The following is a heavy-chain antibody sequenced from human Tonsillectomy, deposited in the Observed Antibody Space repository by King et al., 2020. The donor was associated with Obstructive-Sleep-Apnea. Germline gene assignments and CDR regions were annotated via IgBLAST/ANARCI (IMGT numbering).Heavy chain of an antibody. D-gene: IGHD6-19*01. V-gene: IGHV3-15*01. Sequence: VQLVESGGGLVKPGGSRRLSCAASGFTVSNAWMSWVPQAPGKGLGGVGRIKSKTDGGTTDYAAPVKGRFTISRDDSKNTLYLQMNSLKTEDTAVYYCTTGIAVAATFDYWGQGTLVTVSS. J-gene: IGHJ4*02. CDR1: GFTVSNAW. CDR2: IKSKTDGGTT. CDR3: TTGIAVAATFDY.